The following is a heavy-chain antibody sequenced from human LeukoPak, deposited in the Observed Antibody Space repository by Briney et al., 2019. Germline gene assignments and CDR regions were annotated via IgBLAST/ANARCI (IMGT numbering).Heavy chain of an antibody. CDR2: MSGSGGST. Sequence: GGSLRLSCAASGFTFSSYAMCWVRQAPGKGLEWVSPMSGSGGSTYYADSVKGRFTISRDNSKNTLYLQMNSLRAEDTAVYYCAKEGLKQQLVEGAHFDYWGQGTLVTVSS. D-gene: IGHD6-13*01. V-gene: IGHV3-23*01. CDR1: GFTFSSYA. CDR3: AKEGLKQQLVEGAHFDY. J-gene: IGHJ4*02.